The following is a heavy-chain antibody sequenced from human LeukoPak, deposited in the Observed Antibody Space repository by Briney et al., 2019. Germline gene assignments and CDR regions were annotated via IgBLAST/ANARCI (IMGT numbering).Heavy chain of an antibody. D-gene: IGHD2-21*02. J-gene: IGHJ4*02. CDR1: GFTFSSYA. Sequence: GGSLRLSCAASGFTFSSYAMHWVRQAPGKGLEWVAVISYDGSNKYYADSVKGRFTISRDNSKNTLYLQMNSLRAEDTAVYYCANLGGGWPFVVVTAWGQGTLVTVSS. CDR2: ISYDGSNK. V-gene: IGHV3-30-3*01. CDR3: ANLGGGWPFVVVTA.